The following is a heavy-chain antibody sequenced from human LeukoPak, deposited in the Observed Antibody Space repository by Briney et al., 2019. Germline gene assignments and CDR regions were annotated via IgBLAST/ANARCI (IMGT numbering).Heavy chain of an antibody. CDR2: INHSGST. V-gene: IGHV4-34*01. CDR3: ARDDYSNYEDYYYYYMDV. J-gene: IGHJ6*03. Sequence: GSLRLSCAASAFTFSSYSMNWVRQAPGKGLEWIGEINHSGSTNYNPSLKSRVTISVDTSKNQFSLKLSSVTAADTAVYYCARDDYSNYEDYYYYYMDVWGKGTTVTVSS. CDR1: AFTFSSYS. D-gene: IGHD4-11*01.